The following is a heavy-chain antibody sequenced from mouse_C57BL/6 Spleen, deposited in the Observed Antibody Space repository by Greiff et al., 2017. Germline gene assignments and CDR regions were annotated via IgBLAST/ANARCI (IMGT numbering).Heavy chain of an antibody. Sequence: VQLQQPGAELVKPGSSVKLSCEASGYTFTSYWMDWVKQRPGKGLEWIGTICPAGSETHYNQKVKGKVTLTGDKASSTAYLQLSSLTSEDSAIYYCARWGTLVATDYFDYWGQGTTLTVSS. CDR3: ARWGTLVATDYFDY. CDR1: GYTFTSYW. D-gene: IGHD1-1*01. J-gene: IGHJ2*01. CDR2: ICPAGSET. V-gene: IGHV1-61*01.